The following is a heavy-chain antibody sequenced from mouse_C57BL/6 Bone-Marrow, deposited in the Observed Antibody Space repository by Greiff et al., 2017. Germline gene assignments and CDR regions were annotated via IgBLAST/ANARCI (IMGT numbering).Heavy chain of an antibody. Sequence: VMLVESGAELARPGASVKLSCKASGYTFTSYGLSWVKQRTGQGLEWIGEIYPRSGNTYYNKKFKGKATLTADKSSSTAYMELRSLTSEDSAVYFCARRYYGGYWGQGTTLTVSS. CDR1: GYTFTSYG. V-gene: IGHV1-81*01. CDR3: ARRYYGGY. CDR2: IYPRSGNT. D-gene: IGHD1-1*01. J-gene: IGHJ2*01.